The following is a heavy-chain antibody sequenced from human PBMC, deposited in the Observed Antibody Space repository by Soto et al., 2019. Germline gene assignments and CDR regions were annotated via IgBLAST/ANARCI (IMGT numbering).Heavy chain of an antibody. J-gene: IGHJ4*02. CDR1: GFTFSSYA. CDR3: AKGSGWYPHFDY. Sequence: EVQLLESGGGLVQPGGSLRLSCAASGFTFSSYAMTWVRRAPGKGLEWVSTISGSGGTTSYADSVEGRFAISRDNSKNTLYLQMNSLRAEDTAVYYCAKGSGWYPHFDYWGQGTLVTVSS. CDR2: ISGSGGTT. D-gene: IGHD6-19*01. V-gene: IGHV3-23*01.